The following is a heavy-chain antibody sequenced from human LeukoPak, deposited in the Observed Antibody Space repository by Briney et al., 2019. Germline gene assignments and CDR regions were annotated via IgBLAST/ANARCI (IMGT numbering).Heavy chain of an antibody. CDR2: IWYDGSNK. D-gene: IGHD5-18*01. J-gene: IGHJ4*02. CDR1: GFTFSNYG. V-gene: IGHV3-33*01. Sequence: GGSLRLSCAASGFTFSNYGMHWVRQAPGKGLEWVALIWYDGSNKYYADSVKGRFTISRDNSKNTLYLQMSSLRAEDTAVYHCARTVDTAMAVTFDYWGQGSLVTVSS. CDR3: ARTVDTAMAVTFDY.